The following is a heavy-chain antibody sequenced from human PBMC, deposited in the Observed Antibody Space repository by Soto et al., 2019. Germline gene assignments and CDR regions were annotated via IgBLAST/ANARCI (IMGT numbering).Heavy chain of an antibody. D-gene: IGHD6-19*01. J-gene: IGHJ6*03. CDR1: GYSFTNYG. CDR2: ISAYNGNT. V-gene: IGHV1-18*01. CDR3: ARDRGVAPPVAGNTHYYYYMDV. Sequence: QDQLVQSGVEVKKPGASVKVSCKASGYSFTNYGITWVRQAPGQGFEWMGWISAYNGNTNYAQKVQGRVTMTTDASTSTPYLELRSLRSDDTAVYYCARDRGVAPPVAGNTHYYYYMDVWGKGTAVTVSS.